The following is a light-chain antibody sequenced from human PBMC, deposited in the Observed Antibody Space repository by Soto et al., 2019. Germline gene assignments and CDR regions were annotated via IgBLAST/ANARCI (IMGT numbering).Light chain of an antibody. CDR1: QSVSSW. V-gene: IGKV1-5*03. J-gene: IGKJ1*01. Sequence: DIQMTQSPSTLSASVGDRVTITCRASQSVSSWLAWYQQKPGKAPNLLIYTASSLESGVPSRFSGSGSGTEFTLTISSLQPDDFATYYCQQYNSAWTFGQGTTVKSN. CDR2: TAS. CDR3: QQYNSAWT.